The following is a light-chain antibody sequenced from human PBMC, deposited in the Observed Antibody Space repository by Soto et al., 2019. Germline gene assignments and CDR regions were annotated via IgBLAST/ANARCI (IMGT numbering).Light chain of an antibody. CDR1: QDISNY. J-gene: IGKJ4*01. Sequence: DIQMTQSPSSLSASVGDRVTITCQASQDISNYLNWYQQKPGKAPKLLIYDASNLETGVPSRFSGSGSGTDFTFTISSLQPEDIATYYCQQYDNRPSLTFGGGTKGDIK. CDR3: QQYDNRPSLT. V-gene: IGKV1-33*01. CDR2: DAS.